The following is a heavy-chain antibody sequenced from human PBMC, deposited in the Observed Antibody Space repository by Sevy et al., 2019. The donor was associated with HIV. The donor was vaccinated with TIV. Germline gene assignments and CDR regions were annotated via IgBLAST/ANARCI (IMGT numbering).Heavy chain of an antibody. CDR2: ISYDGSDK. CDR1: GFAFSNYYA. Sequence: GGSLRLSCAASGFAFSNYYAMHWVRQAPGKGLEWVALISYDGSDKYYADSVKGRFTISRDNFKNTLFLQMNSLTTEEPAGYYCASPRENYVANSFSSALDVWAKGPRSPSP. V-gene: IGHV3-30-3*01. J-gene: IGHJ6*02. D-gene: IGHD1-7*01. CDR3: ASPRENYVANSFSSALDV.